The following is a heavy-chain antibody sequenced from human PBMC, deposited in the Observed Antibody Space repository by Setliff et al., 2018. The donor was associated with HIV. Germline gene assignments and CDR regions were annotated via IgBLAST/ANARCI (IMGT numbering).Heavy chain of an antibody. J-gene: IGHJ4*02. CDR3: ARSCRSSGYCHFDY. D-gene: IGHD3-22*01. Sequence: SETLSLTCTVSGGSISSGSYYWSWIRQPAGKGLEWIGHVYSSGSTDYNPSLKSRVTISLDTSNNQFSLRLRSDDTAVYFCARSCRSSGYCHFDYWGQGTLVTSPQ. V-gene: IGHV4-61*09. CDR2: VYSSGST. CDR1: GGSISSGSYY.